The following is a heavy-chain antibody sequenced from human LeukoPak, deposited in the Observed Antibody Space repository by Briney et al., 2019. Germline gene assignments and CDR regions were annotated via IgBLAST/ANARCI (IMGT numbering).Heavy chain of an antibody. J-gene: IGHJ5*02. Sequence: GGSLRLSCAASGFTFSSYGMHWVRQAPGKGLEWVAVISYDGGNKYYADSVKGRFTISRDNSKNTLYLQMNSLRAEDTAVYYCAKDTYNINYWFDPWGQGTLVTVSS. CDR1: GFTFSSYG. V-gene: IGHV3-30*18. CDR3: AKDTYNINYWFDP. CDR2: ISYDGGNK. D-gene: IGHD5-24*01.